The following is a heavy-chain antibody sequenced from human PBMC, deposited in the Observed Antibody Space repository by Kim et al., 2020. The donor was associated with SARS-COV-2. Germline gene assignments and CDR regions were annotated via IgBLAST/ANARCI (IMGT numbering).Heavy chain of an antibody. CDR3: ATEGGTSGRCGYFDY. Sequence: GGSLRLSCATSGVYVIHWVRQAPGKGLEWVAAMSFDGFSKYFADSVMGRFTISRDSSKNMVWLQLNSLRDEDSAMYYCATEGGTSGRCGYFDYWSQGTVV. J-gene: IGHJ4*02. D-gene: IGHD6-19*01. CDR2: MSFDGFSK. CDR1: GVYV. V-gene: IGHV3-30*04.